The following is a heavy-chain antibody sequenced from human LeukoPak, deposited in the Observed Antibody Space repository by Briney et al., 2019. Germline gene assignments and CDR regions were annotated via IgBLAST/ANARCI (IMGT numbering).Heavy chain of an antibody. Sequence: GGSLRLSCAASGFTFSSYAMSWVRQALGEGLERVSAISGSGGSTYYADSVKGRFTISRDNSKNTLYLQMNSLRAEDTAVYYCAKAPSSGYYFFDYWGQGTLVTVSS. J-gene: IGHJ4*02. CDR2: ISGSGGST. D-gene: IGHD3-22*01. V-gene: IGHV3-23*01. CDR1: GFTFSSYA. CDR3: AKAPSSGYYFFDY.